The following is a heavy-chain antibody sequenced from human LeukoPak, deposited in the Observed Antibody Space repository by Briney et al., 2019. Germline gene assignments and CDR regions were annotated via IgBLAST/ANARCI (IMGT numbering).Heavy chain of an antibody. J-gene: IGHJ4*02. D-gene: IGHD2-2*01. CDR1: GFTVSNNY. CDR3: AKDARSSTSCYAN. V-gene: IGHV3-66*01. Sequence: GGSLRLSCAASGFTVSNNYMSWVRQAPGKGLEWVSVMYSGSSTYYADSVKGRFTISRDNSKNTLYLQMNSLRAEDTAVYYCAKDARSSTSCYANWGQGTLVTVSS. CDR2: MYSGSST.